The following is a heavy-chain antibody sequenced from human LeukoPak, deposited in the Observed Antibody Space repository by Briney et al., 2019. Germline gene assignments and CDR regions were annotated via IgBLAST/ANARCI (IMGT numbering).Heavy chain of an antibody. D-gene: IGHD4-17*01. CDR2: IYYSGST. CDR1: VGSISSSSYY. V-gene: IGHV4-39*01. Sequence: PETLSLTCTVSVGSISSSSYYWGWIRQPPGKGLEWIGSIYYSGSTYYNPSLKSRVTISVDTSKNQFSLKLSSVTAADTAVYYCARLNDYGDYPHYYYYMDVWGKGSTVTVSS. CDR3: ARLNDYGDYPHYYYYMDV. J-gene: IGHJ6*03.